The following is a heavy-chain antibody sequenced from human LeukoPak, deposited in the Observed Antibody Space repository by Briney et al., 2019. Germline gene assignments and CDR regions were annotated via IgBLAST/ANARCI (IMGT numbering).Heavy chain of an antibody. CDR3: ASGDIWTGYDAFDI. Sequence: SETLSLTCTVSGGSISSSYWSWIWQPAGKGLEWIGRIYTSGSTNYNPSLKSRVTMSVDTSKNQFSLKLSSGTAADTAVYCCASGDIWTGYDAFDIWGQGTMVTVS. CDR1: GGSISSSY. CDR2: IYTSGST. D-gene: IGHD3-9*01. J-gene: IGHJ3*02. V-gene: IGHV4-4*07.